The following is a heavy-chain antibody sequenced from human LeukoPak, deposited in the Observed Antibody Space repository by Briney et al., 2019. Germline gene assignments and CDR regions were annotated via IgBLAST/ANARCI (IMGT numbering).Heavy chain of an antibody. Sequence: GGSLRLSCAASGFTLSSYAMSWVRQAPGKGLEWVSAISGSGGSTYYADSVKGRFTISRDNSKNTLYLQMNSLRAEDTAVYYCAKVQSSPHDAFDIWGQGTMVTVSS. CDR1: GFTLSSYA. D-gene: IGHD6-6*01. V-gene: IGHV3-23*01. CDR2: ISGSGGST. CDR3: AKVQSSPHDAFDI. J-gene: IGHJ3*02.